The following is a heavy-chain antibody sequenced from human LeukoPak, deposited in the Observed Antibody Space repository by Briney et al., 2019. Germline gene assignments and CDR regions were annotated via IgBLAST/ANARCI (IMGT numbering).Heavy chain of an antibody. CDR1: GFTFSSYG. Sequence: GGSLRLSCAASGFTFSSYGMHWVRQAPGKGLEWVAVISDDGSNKYYADSVKGRFTISRDNSKNTLYLQMNSLRAEDTAVYYCAKDTDFASGYYDSSGYSFDYWGQGTLVTVSS. CDR3: AKDTDFASGYYDSSGYSFDY. CDR2: ISDDGSNK. D-gene: IGHD3-22*01. J-gene: IGHJ4*02. V-gene: IGHV3-30*18.